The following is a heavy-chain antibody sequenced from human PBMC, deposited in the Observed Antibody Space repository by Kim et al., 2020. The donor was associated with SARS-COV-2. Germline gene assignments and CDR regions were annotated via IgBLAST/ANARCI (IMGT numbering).Heavy chain of an antibody. V-gene: IGHV1-8*01. CDR3: ARATRNTTMDNWFDP. D-gene: IGHD5-18*01. Sequence: KVQGRVTLTRNTSIRTAYMELSSLRSEDTAVYYCARATRNTTMDNWFDPWGQGTLVTVSS. J-gene: IGHJ5*02.